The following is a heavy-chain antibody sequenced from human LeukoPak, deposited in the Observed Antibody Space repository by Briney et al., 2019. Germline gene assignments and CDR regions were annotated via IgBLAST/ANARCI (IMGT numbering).Heavy chain of an antibody. J-gene: IGHJ3*02. Sequence: SETLSFKCTGSAGSISCYSWIWIRQSPGRGLEWIGYVYYSGSTMYNPSLRSRVTISVDTSKNQFSLKLSSVSAADTAVYYCSRLKARDAFEIWGQGTMVTVSS. CDR3: SRLKARDAFEI. CDR1: AGSISCYS. V-gene: IGHV4-59*08. CDR2: VYYSGST.